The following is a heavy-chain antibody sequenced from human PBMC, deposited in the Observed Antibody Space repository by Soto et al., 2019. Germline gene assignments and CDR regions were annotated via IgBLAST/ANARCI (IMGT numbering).Heavy chain of an antibody. J-gene: IGHJ6*02. V-gene: IGHV4-31*03. Sequence: SETLSLTCTVSGGSISSGAYYWTWVRQHPGKGLEWIGYIYYSGSTYYNPSLKSRLTISVDPSKNQFSLELTSVTAADTAVYYCARDRMTTVVTASGMDVWGQGTTVTVSS. CDR2: IYYSGST. CDR3: ARDRMTTVVTASGMDV. D-gene: IGHD4-17*01. CDR1: GGSISSGAYY.